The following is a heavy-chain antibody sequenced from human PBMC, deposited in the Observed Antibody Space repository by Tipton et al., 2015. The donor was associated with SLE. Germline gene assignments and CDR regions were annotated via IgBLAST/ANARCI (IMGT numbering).Heavy chain of an antibody. Sequence: TLSLTCTVSGDSISSHYWSWIRQPPGKGLEWIAYIYSSGRTNYNPSLKSRANISINTSKNQFSLNLSSVTAADTAVYYCARRAGYSSSWAHFDYWGQGPLVTV. D-gene: IGHD6-13*01. CDR3: ARRAGYSSSWAHFDY. V-gene: IGHV4-59*11. CDR1: GDSISSHY. CDR2: IYSSGRT. J-gene: IGHJ4*02.